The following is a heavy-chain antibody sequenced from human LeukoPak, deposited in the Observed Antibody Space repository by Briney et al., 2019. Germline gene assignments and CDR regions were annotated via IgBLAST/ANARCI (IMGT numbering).Heavy chain of an antibody. D-gene: IGHD3-3*01. CDR3: ARAGYDFWSGYRGPDYFDL. J-gene: IGHJ4*02. CDR2: MYYSGNT. CDR1: GGSITSGSYY. Sequence: SETLSLTCTVSGGSITSGSYYWSWIRQPPGMPLEWIGYMYYSGNTNYNPSLKSRVTISVDTSKSQFSLKLRFVTAADTAVYYCARAGYDFWSGYRGPDYFDLWGQGTLVTVSS. V-gene: IGHV4-61*01.